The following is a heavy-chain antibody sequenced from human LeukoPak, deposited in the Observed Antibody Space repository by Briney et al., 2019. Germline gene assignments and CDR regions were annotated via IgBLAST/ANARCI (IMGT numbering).Heavy chain of an antibody. J-gene: IGHJ4*02. D-gene: IGHD3-10*01. CDR1: GFTFSNSA. CDR3: AKDSKLLWFGESPPHYFDY. V-gene: IGHV3-30*04. Sequence: GGSLRLSCAASGFTFSNSAMHWVRQAPGKGLEWVAVISYDGSNKYYADSVKGRFTISRDNSKNTLYLQMNSLRAEDTAVYYCAKDSKLLWFGESPPHYFDYWGQGTLVTVSS. CDR2: ISYDGSNK.